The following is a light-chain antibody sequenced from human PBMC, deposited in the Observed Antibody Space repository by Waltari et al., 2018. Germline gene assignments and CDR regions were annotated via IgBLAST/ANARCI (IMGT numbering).Light chain of an antibody. CDR2: AAS. CDR1: QSISNY. J-gene: IGKJ1*01. Sequence: DIQMTQSPSSLSASVGERVTITCRASQSISNYLNWYQQKPGKVPKLLIYAASTLHSGVPSRFSGSGSGTEFTLTISSLQVEDFATYYCQQSYSTAPETFGQGTRVDMK. V-gene: IGKV1-39*01. CDR3: QQSYSTAPET.